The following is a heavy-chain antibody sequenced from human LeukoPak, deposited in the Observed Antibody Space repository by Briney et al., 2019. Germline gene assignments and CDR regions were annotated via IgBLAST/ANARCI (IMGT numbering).Heavy chain of an antibody. CDR3: ASGGIYYGAAFEF. J-gene: IGHJ4*02. D-gene: IGHD1-26*01. Sequence: GGSLRLSCAASGFTSDDYGMSWVRQVPGKGLEWVSGINWNGGSIGYADSVKGRFTISRDNAKNSLYLQMNSLRAEDTALYYCASGGIYYGAAFEFWGQGTLVTVSS. CDR1: GFTSDDYG. V-gene: IGHV3-20*04. CDR2: INWNGGSI.